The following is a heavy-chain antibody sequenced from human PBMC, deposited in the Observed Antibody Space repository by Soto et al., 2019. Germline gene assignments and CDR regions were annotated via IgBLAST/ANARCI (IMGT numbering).Heavy chain of an antibody. V-gene: IGHV1-18*01. CDR1: GYTFTSYG. J-gene: IGHJ6*02. CDR3: ARDISSSSEYYYYGMDV. CDR2: ISAYNGNT. D-gene: IGHD6-6*01. Sequence: ASVKVSCKASGYTFTSYGISWVRQAPGQGLEWMGWISAYNGNTNYAQKLQGRVTMTTDTSTSTAYMELRSLRSDDTAVYYCARDISSSSEYYYYGMDVWGQGTTVTVS.